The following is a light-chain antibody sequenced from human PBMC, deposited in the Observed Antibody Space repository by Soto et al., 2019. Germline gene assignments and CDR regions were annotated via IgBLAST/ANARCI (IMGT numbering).Light chain of an antibody. CDR2: AAS. CDR3: QQYYSYPIT. Sequence: AIRMTQSPSSFSASTGDRVTITCRASQGISSYLAWYQQKPGKAPKLLIYAASTLQSGVPSRFSGSGSGTDVTLTISCLQSEDFATYCCQQYYSYPITVGQGTRLEIK. V-gene: IGKV1-8*01. J-gene: IGKJ5*01. CDR1: QGISSY.